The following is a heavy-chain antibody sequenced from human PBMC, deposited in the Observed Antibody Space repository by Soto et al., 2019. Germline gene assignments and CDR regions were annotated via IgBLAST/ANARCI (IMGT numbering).Heavy chain of an antibody. CDR1: GGSISSYY. J-gene: IGHJ5*02. D-gene: IGHD2-15*01. V-gene: IGHV4-59*08. CDR3: ARGTPSPLIVRSSRGPWFDP. Sequence: PSETLSLTCTVSGGSISSYYGSWIRQPPGKGLEWIGYMYYGGRTNYNPSLKSRVTISVDTSKMQVSLKLSSVTAADTAVYFCARGTPSPLIVRSSRGPWFDPWGQGTLVTVSS. CDR2: MYYGGRT.